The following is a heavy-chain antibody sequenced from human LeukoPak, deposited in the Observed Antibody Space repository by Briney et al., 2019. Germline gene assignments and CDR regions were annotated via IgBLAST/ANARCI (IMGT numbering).Heavy chain of an antibody. D-gene: IGHD1-1*01. CDR1: GYTFTSYG. J-gene: IGHJ6*02. Sequence: ASVKVSCKASGYTFTSYGISWVRQAPGQGLEWMGWISAYNGNTNYAQKLQGRVTMTTDTSTGTAYMELRSLRSDDTAVYYCARDVNWKDYYYYYGMDVWGQGTTVTVSS. CDR3: ARDVNWKDYYYYYGMDV. CDR2: ISAYNGNT. V-gene: IGHV1-18*01.